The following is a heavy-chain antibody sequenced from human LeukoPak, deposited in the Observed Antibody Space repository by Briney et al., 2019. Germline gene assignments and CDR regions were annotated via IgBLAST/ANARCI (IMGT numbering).Heavy chain of an antibody. CDR2: IYPGDSDT. CDR1: GYSFTNYW. D-gene: IGHD2-21*02. J-gene: IGHJ4*02. V-gene: IGHV5-51*01. Sequence: GESLKISCEGFGYSFTNYWIVWVRQMLGKGLEWMGIIYPGDSDTRYSPSFQGQVTISADKSISTAYLQWSSLKASDTAMYYCARTYCGGDCYYSYFDYWGQGTLVTVSP. CDR3: ARTYCGGDCYYSYFDY.